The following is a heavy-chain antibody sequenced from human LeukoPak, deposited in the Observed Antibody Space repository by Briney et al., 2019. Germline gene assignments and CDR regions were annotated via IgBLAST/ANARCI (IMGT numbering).Heavy chain of an antibody. CDR2: TNEGGRI. D-gene: IGHD3-10*01. CDR1: AGSFSGYY. V-gene: IGHV4-34*01. CDR3: ARYYGSGTYSLAY. J-gene: IGHJ4*02. Sequence: SETLSLTCGVYAGSFSGYYWSWIRQPPGKGLEWIGETNEGGRISYNPSLKSRVTISVDTSKTQLSLKLSSVTAADTAVYYCARYYGSGTYSLAYWGQGTLVTVSP.